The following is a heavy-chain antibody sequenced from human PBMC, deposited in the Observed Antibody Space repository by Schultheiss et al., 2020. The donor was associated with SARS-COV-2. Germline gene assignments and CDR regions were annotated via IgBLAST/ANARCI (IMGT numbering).Heavy chain of an antibody. D-gene: IGHD3-16*02. J-gene: IGHJ4*02. V-gene: IGHV3-48*03. Sequence: GGSLRLSCAASGFTFSSYEMNWVRQAPGKGLEWVSYISSSGSTIYYADSVKGRFTISRDNAKNSLYLQMNSLRAEDTAVYYCAKSYDYVWGSYRYKANFDYWGQGTLVTVSS. CDR3: AKSYDYVWGSYRYKANFDY. CDR1: GFTFSSYE. CDR2: ISSSGSTI.